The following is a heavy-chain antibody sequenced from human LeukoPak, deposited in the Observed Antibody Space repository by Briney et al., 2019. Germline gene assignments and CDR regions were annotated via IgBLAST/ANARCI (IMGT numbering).Heavy chain of an antibody. CDR3: ARDHTRYYYDSSGYYQDAFDI. V-gene: IGHV3-21*01. Sequence: PGGSLRLSCAASGFTFSSYSMNWVRQAPGKGLEWVSSISSSSSYIYYADSVKGRFTISRDNAKNSLYLQMNSLRAEDTAVYYCARDHTRYYYDSSGYYQDAFDIWGQGTMVTVSS. J-gene: IGHJ3*02. CDR1: GFTFSSYS. D-gene: IGHD3-22*01. CDR2: ISSSSSYI.